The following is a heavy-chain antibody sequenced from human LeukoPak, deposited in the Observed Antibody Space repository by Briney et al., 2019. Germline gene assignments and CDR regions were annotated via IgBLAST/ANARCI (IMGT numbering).Heavy chain of an antibody. CDR3: ARHRRDCGSHCYLHEF. J-gene: IGHJ4*02. CDR1: VDSIIDYY. CDR2: IYSSGST. Sequence: SETLSLTCTVSVDSIIDYYWRWIRQPPGKGLEWIGYIYSSGSTHYNPSLKSRVTISVDTSKNEFSLKLSSVTAADTAVYYCARHRRDCGSHCYLHEFWGQGTLVTVSS. D-gene: IGHD2-21*02. V-gene: IGHV4-59*08.